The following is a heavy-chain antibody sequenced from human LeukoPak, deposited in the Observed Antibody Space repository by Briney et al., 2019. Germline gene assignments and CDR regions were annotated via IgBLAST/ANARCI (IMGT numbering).Heavy chain of an antibody. CDR2: ISGSGSHT. CDR1: GFSFSGYA. J-gene: IGHJ4*02. V-gene: IGHV3-23*01. D-gene: IGHD3-22*01. CDR3: AKDISGYYRPFDY. Sequence: GGSLRVSCAASGFSFSGYAMSWVRQAPGKRLEWVSSISGSGSHTYHADSVKGRFTISRDNSKNTLYLQMNSLRAEDTAVYYCAKDISGYYRPFDYWGQGTLVTVSS.